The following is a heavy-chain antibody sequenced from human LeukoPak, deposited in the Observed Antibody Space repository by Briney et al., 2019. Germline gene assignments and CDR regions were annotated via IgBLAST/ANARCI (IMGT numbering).Heavy chain of an antibody. CDR3: VRDSGYDRYYFDL. J-gene: IGHJ4*02. V-gene: IGHV3-30-3*01. D-gene: IGHD5-12*01. CDR2: VSINGSQE. Sequence: GGSLRLSCSASRFPFSWYAMHWVRQAPGKGLEWVAFVSINGSQEYYADSVKGRFTISRDNSKDTLDLQMTSLRGDDTAVYYCVRDSGYDRYYFDLWGQGTLVIVSS. CDR1: RFPFSWYA.